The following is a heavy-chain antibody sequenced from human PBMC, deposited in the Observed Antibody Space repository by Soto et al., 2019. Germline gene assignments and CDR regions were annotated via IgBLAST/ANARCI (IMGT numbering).Heavy chain of an antibody. J-gene: IGHJ6*02. V-gene: IGHV1-69*06. CDR3: ASDAGPMVKSLKYYYYYYGMDV. CDR2: IIPIFGTA. CDR1: GGTFSSYA. D-gene: IGHD5-18*01. Sequence: QVQLVQSGAEVKKPGSSVKVSCKASGGTFSSYAISWVRQAPGQGLEWMGGIIPIFGTANYAQKFHGRVTITADKSTSTAYMELSSLRSEDTAVYYCASDAGPMVKSLKYYYYYYGMDVWGQGTTVTVSS.